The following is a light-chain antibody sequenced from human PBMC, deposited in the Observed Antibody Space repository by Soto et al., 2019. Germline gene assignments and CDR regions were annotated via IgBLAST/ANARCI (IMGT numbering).Light chain of an antibody. V-gene: IGKV1-12*01. Sequence: DIQMTQSPSSVSASVVDRVTISCRASGDINSRLAWYQQKPGNAPKLLIYAAFILQSGVPSRFSGYGSGTDFTLSISSLQPEDFATYYCRQADSFPITFGQGTRLEIK. J-gene: IGKJ5*01. CDR2: AAF. CDR3: RQADSFPIT. CDR1: GDINSR.